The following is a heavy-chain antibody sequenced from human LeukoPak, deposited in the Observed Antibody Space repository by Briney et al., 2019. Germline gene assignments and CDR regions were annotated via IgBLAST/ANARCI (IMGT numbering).Heavy chain of an antibody. V-gene: IGHV1-2*02. Sequence: WASVTDTSMASRYTFTDYYMHWLRPAPGQGLEWMGWINPESGGTKSAQKFQDRVTMTRDTSISTAYMELSRLTSDDTAVFYSARDGALDYWAQEDLVTVSS. D-gene: IGHD3-16*01. J-gene: IGHJ4*02. CDR2: INPESGGT. CDR3: ARDGALDY. CDR1: RYTFTDYY.